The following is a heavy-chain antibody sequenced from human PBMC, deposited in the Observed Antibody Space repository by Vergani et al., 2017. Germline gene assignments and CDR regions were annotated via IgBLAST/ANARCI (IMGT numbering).Heavy chain of an antibody. CDR2: IRSKAYGGTT. J-gene: IGHJ6*03. CDR1: GFTFGDYA. V-gene: IGHV3-49*04. D-gene: IGHD2-2*01. CDR3: TRDPLVVVPAAMGYYYYYYMDV. Sequence: EVQLVESGGGLVQPGGSLRLSCTASGFTFGDYAMSWVRQAPGKGLEWVGFIRSKAYGGTTEYAASVKGRFTISRDDSKSIAYLQMNSLKTEDTAVYYCTRDPLVVVPAAMGYYYYYYMDVWGKGTTVTVSS.